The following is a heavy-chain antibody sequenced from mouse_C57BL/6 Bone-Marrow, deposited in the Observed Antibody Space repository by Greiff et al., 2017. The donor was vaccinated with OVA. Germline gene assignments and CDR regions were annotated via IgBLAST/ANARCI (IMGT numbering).Heavy chain of an antibody. Sequence: VQLVESGPGLVQPSQSLSITCTVSGFSLTSYGVHWVRQPPGKGLEWLGVIWSGGSTDYNAAFISRLSISKDNSKSQVFFKMNSLQADDTAIYYCAKIGGSSYWYFDVWGTGTTVTVSS. CDR2: IWSGGST. CDR3: AKIGGSSYWYFDV. J-gene: IGHJ1*03. CDR1: GFSLTSYG. D-gene: IGHD1-1*01. V-gene: IGHV2-4*01.